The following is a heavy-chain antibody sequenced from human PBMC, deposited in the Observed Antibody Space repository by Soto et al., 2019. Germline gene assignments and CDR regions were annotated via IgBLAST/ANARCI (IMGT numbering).Heavy chain of an antibody. CDR3: AAYYGSGSRDYYYYYMYV. J-gene: IGHJ6*03. CDR2: ISSSSSYI. Sequence: EVQLVESGGGLVKPGGSLRLSCAASGFTFSSYSMNWVRQAPGKGLEWFSSISSSSSYIYYADSVKGRFTISRDNAKKSLYLQMNSRRAEDTAVYYCAAYYGSGSRDYYYYYMYVWGKGTTVTASS. V-gene: IGHV3-21*01. D-gene: IGHD3-10*01. CDR1: GFTFSSYS.